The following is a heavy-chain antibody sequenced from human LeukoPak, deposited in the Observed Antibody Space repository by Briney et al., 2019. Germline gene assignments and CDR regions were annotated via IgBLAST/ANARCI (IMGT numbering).Heavy chain of an antibody. CDR2: IYYSGST. CDR1: GGSVSSGSYY. Sequence: SETLSLTCTVSGGSVSSGSYYWSWIRQPPGKGLEWIGYIYYSGSTNYNPSLKSRVTISVDTSKNQFSLKLSSVTAADTAVYYCARRRTGDYFDYWGQGTLVTVSS. J-gene: IGHJ4*02. D-gene: IGHD3/OR15-3a*01. V-gene: IGHV4-61*01. CDR3: ARRRTGDYFDY.